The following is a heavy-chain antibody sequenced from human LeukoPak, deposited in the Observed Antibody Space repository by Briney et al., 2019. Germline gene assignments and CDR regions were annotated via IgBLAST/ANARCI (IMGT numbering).Heavy chain of an antibody. J-gene: IGHJ4*02. CDR2: IIPILGIA. CDR3: ASDTAMVGGTFDY. Sequence: SVKVSCKASGFPFTMYYIHWVRQAPGQGFEWMGRIIPILGIANYAQKFQGRVTITADKSTSTAYMELSSLRSEDTAVYYCASDTAMVGGTFDYWGQGTLVTVSS. CDR1: GFPFTMYY. V-gene: IGHV1-69*04. D-gene: IGHD5-18*01.